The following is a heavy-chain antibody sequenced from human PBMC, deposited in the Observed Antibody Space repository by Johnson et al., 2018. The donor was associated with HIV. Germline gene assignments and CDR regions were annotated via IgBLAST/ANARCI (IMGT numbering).Heavy chain of an antibody. D-gene: IGHD3-22*01. J-gene: IGHJ3*02. Sequence: VQLVESGGGLVQPGRSLRLSCAASGFTFDDYAMHWVRQAPGKGLEWVSGISWNSGSIGYADSVKGRFTISRDNAKNSLYLQMNSLRAEDTALYYCARDLKSYYDSSGYFDAFDIWGQGTMVTVSS. CDR3: ARDLKSYYDSSGYFDAFDI. V-gene: IGHV3-9*01. CDR2: ISWNSGSI. CDR1: GFTFDDYA.